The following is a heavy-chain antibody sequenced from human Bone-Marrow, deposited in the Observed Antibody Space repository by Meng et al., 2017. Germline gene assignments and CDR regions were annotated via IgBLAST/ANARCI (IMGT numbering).Heavy chain of an antibody. D-gene: IGHD3-3*01. V-gene: IGHV3-7*01. CDR2: IKQDGSEK. CDR1: GFTFSSYW. Sequence: GESLKISCAASGFTFSSYWMSWVRQAPGKGLEWVANIKQDGSEKYYVDSVKGRFTVSRDNAKNTLYLQMNSLRADDTAVYYCARDLGWVLFDYWGQGALVTVSS. J-gene: IGHJ4*02. CDR3: ARDLGWVLFDY.